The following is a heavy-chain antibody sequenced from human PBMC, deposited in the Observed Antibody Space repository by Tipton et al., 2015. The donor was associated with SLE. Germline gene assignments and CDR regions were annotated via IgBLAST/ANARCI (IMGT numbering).Heavy chain of an antibody. V-gene: IGHV4-61*09. CDR3: ARGQQIFGAVKLIDY. Sequence: TLSLTCTVSGGSISSGSYYWSWIRQPAGKGLEWIGHIYTSGSTNYNPSLKSRVTISVDTSRNQFSLKLTSVTAADTAVYYCARGQQIFGAVKLIDYWGQGTLVTVSS. CDR1: GGSISSGSYY. D-gene: IGHD3-3*01. J-gene: IGHJ4*02. CDR2: IYTSGST.